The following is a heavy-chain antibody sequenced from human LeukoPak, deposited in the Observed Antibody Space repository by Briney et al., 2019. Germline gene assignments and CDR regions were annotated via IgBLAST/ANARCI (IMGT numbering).Heavy chain of an antibody. CDR1: GFTFSRYD. CDR2: IDNAGDT. J-gene: IGHJ3*02. D-gene: IGHD6-25*01. V-gene: IGHV3-13*01. CDR3: ARVLTVRSGGYDAFDI. Sequence: PGGSLRLSCAASGFTFSRYDMHWVRQVTGKGLEWVSAIDNAGDTYYPGSVKGRFTISRENAKNSLYLQMNSLRAGETAVYYCARVLTVRSGGYDAFDIWGQGTMVTVSS.